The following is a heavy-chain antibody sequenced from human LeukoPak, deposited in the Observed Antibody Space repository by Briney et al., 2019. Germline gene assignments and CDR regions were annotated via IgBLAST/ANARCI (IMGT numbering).Heavy chain of an antibody. D-gene: IGHD2-15*01. J-gene: IGHJ4*02. CDR3: GVVAADFDY. CDR1: GYTFTSYG. CDR2: ISAYNGNT. Sequence: ASVTVSCTASGYTFTSYGISWVRQAPGQGLEWMGWISAYNGNTNYAQKLQGRVTMTTDTSTSTAYMELRSLRSDDTAVYYCGVVAADFDYWGQGTLVTVSS. V-gene: IGHV1-18*01.